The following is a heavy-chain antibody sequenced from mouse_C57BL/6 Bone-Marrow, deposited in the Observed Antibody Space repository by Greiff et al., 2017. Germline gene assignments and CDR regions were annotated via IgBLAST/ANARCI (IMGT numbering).Heavy chain of an antibody. D-gene: IGHD4-1*01. V-gene: IGHV1-64*01. J-gene: IGHJ2*01. CDR1: GYTFTSYW. CDR3: ARSVVGDY. Sequence: QVQLQQPGADLVKPGASVKLSCKASGYTFTSYWMNWVKQRPGQGLEWIGMIHPNSGSTNYNEKFKSKATLTVDKSSSTAYMQRSSLTSEYSAVYCCARSVVGDYWGQGTTLTVSS. CDR2: IHPNSGST.